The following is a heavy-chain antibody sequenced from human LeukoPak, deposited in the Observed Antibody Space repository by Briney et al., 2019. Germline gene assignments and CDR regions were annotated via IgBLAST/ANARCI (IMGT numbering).Heavy chain of an antibody. CDR1: GFTFSTST. Sequence: GGSLRLSCAASGFTFSTSTMHWVRQAPGKGLEWVAVTSYDGSNKNFADSVKGRFTISRDNSKNTLYLQMNSLRAEDTAVYYCAGGPSSIAAAGTRYFDYWGQGILVIVSS. J-gene: IGHJ4*02. CDR3: AGGPSSIAAAGTRYFDY. CDR2: TSYDGSNK. V-gene: IGHV3-30*04. D-gene: IGHD6-13*01.